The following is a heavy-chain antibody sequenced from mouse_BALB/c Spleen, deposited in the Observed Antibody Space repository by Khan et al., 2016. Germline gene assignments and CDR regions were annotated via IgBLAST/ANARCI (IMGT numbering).Heavy chain of an antibody. CDR3: ASYDGSSWGFAY. V-gene: IGHV1-9*01. J-gene: IGHJ3*01. D-gene: IGHD1-1*01. CDR1: GYTFSSYW. CDR2: ILPGSGST. Sequence: VQLQESGAELMKPGASVKISCKATGYTFSSYWIEWVKQRPGHGLEWIGEILPGSGSTNYNEKFKGKATFTADTSSNTAYMQLSSLTSEDSAVYYCASYDGSSWGFAYWGQGTLVTVSA.